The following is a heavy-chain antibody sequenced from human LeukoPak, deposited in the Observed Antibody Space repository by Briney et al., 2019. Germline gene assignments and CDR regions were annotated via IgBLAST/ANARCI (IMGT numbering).Heavy chain of an antibody. Sequence: ETLSLTCTVSGGSISSSSYYWGWIRQAPGKGLEWVSAISGSGGSTYYADSVKGRFTISRDNSKNTLYLQMNSLRAEDTAVYYCAKSPPYDSQYYFDYWGQGTLVTVSS. CDR2: ISGSGGST. CDR3: AKSPPYDSQYYFDY. J-gene: IGHJ4*02. CDR1: GGSISSSSYY. D-gene: IGHD3-16*01. V-gene: IGHV3-23*01.